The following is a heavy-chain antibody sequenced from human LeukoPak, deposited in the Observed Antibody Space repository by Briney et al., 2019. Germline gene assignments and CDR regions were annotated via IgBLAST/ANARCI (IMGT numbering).Heavy chain of an antibody. CDR1: GGSINSYH. V-gene: IGHV4-59*01. CDR2: IYYSGST. CDR3: ARDRYSSGWYQGHNWFDP. Sequence: SETLSLTCTVSGGSINSYHWSWIRQPPGKGLEWIGYIYYSGSTNYSPSLRSRLTMSVDTSKNQFSLKLSSVTAADTAVYYCARDRYSSGWYQGHNWFDPWGQGTLVTVSS. D-gene: IGHD6-19*01. J-gene: IGHJ5*02.